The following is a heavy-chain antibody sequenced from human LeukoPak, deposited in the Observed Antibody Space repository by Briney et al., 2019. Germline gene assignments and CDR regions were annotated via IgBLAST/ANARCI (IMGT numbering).Heavy chain of an antibody. CDR1: GFTFSSYA. Sequence: GGSLRLSCAASGFTFSSYAMSWVRQAPGKGLEWVSAISGSGGSTYYADSVKGRFTTSRDNSKNTLYLQMNSLRAEDTAVYYCAKGSNWGSSWYFDLWGRGTLVTVSS. V-gene: IGHV3-23*01. J-gene: IGHJ2*01. CDR2: ISGSGGST. CDR3: AKGSNWGSSWYFDL. D-gene: IGHD7-27*01.